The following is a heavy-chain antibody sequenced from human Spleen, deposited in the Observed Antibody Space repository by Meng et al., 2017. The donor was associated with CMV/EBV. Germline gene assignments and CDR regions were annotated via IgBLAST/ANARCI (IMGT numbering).Heavy chain of an antibody. CDR1: GFTFSSYA. CDR2: ISYDGSNK. J-gene: IGHJ6*02. Sequence: GGSLRLSCAASGFTFSSYAMHWVRQAPGKGLEWVAVISYDGSNKYYADSVKGRFTISRGNSKNTLYLQMNSLRAEDTAVYYCAKDALGSSSGLSYYGMDVWGQGTTVTVSS. D-gene: IGHD6-6*01. CDR3: AKDALGSSSGLSYYGMDV. V-gene: IGHV3-30*04.